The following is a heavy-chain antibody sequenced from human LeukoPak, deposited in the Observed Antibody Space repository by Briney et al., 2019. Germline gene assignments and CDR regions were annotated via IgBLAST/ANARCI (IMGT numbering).Heavy chain of an antibody. Sequence: SETLSLTCAVYGGSFSSYYWSWIRQPPGKWLEWIGEINHSGSTNYNPSLKSRVTISVDTSKNQFSLKLSSVTAADTAVYYCARGLSGYHYVKTWGQGTLVTVSS. CDR1: GGSFSSYY. D-gene: IGHD3-22*01. CDR3: ARGLSGYHYVKT. J-gene: IGHJ5*02. V-gene: IGHV4-34*01. CDR2: INHSGST.